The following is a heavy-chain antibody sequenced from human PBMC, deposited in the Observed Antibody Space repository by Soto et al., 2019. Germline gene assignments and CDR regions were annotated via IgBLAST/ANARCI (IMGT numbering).Heavy chain of an antibody. CDR1: GFTFDDYA. D-gene: IGHD6-6*01. V-gene: IGHV3-9*01. CDR2: ISWNSGSI. CDR3: AKEEYGLGFDY. J-gene: IGHJ4*02. Sequence: EVQLVASGGGLVQPGRSLRLSCAASGFTFDDYAMHWVRQAPGKGLEWVSGISWNSGSIGYADSVKGRFTISRDNAKNSLYLQMNSLRAEDTALYYCAKEEYGLGFDYWGQGTLVTVSS.